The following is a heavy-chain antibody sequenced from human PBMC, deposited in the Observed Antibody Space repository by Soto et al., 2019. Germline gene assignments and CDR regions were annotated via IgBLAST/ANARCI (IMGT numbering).Heavy chain of an antibody. CDR1: GYTFTSYY. J-gene: IGHJ5*02. D-gene: IGHD3-22*01. CDR2: INPSGGST. V-gene: IGHV1-46*01. Sequence: QVQLVQSGAEVKKPGASVKVSCKASGYTFTSYYMHWVRQAPGQGLEWMGIINPSGGSTSYAQKFQGRVTMTRDTSTSTVYMELSSLRSEDTAVYYCARDRLSYYDSSGYYPNWFDPWGQGTLVTVSS. CDR3: ARDRLSYYDSSGYYPNWFDP.